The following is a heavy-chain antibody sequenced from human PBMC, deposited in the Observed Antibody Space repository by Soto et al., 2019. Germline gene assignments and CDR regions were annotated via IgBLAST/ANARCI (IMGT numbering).Heavy chain of an antibody. CDR3: ANQDFRGTTGKT. CDR1: GFTFSTFA. CDR2: IRADSERT. Sequence: PGGSLRLSCAASGFTFSTFAMGWVRQAPGRGLEWLSLIRADSERTYYANSVEGRFTVSRDNSKNTLYLQMNSLRVEDTAVYYCANQDFRGTTGKTWGQGTLVTVSS. D-gene: IGHD1-1*01. V-gene: IGHV3-23*01. J-gene: IGHJ4*02.